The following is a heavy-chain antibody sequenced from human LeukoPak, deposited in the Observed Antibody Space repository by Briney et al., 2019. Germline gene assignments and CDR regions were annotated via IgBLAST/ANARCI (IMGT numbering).Heavy chain of an antibody. D-gene: IGHD1-26*01. V-gene: IGHV3-23*01. CDR1: GFTFTSYA. CDR2: INNSGGST. J-gene: IGHJ1*01. Sequence: GGSLRLSCAASGFTFTSYALSWVRQAPGKGLQWVSTINNSGGSTYYADSVKGRFTISRDNSKNTLYLQMNSLRAEDTAVYYCAQPPGGGSYWGQSIKSEYFQDWGQGTLVTVSS. CDR3: AQPPGGGSYWGQSIKSEYFQD.